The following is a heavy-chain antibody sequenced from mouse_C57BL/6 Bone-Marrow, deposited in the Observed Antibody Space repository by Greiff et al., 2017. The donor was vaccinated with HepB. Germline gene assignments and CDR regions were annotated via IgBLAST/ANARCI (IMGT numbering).Heavy chain of an antibody. CDR1: GYTFTSYW. CDR3: ARFGYHWYFDV. Sequence: QLQQPGAELVRPGTSVKLSCKASGYTFTSYWMHWVKQRPGQGLEWIGVIDPSDSYTNYNQKFKGKATLTVDTSSSTAYMQLSSLTSEDSAVYYCARFGYHWYFDVWGTGTTVTVSS. J-gene: IGHJ1*03. V-gene: IGHV1-59*01. CDR2: IDPSDSYT. D-gene: IGHD2-2*01.